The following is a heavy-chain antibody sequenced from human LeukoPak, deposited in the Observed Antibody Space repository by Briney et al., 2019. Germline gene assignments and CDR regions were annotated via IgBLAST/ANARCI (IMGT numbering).Heavy chain of an antibody. CDR1: GFTFSSYG. J-gene: IGHJ4*02. CDR3: AKEVPYDYVWGSYRRYYFDY. CDR2: ISYDGSSK. D-gene: IGHD3-16*02. V-gene: IGHV3-30*18. Sequence: GGSLRLSCAASGFTFSSYGMHWVRQAPGKGLEWVAVISYDGSSKYYADSVKGRFTISRDNSKNTLYLQMNSLRAEDTAVYYCAKEVPYDYVWGSYRRYYFDYWGQGTLVTVSS.